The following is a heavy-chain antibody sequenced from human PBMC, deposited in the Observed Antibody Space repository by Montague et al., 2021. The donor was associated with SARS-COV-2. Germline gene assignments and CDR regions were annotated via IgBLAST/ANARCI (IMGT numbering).Heavy chain of an antibody. Sequence: SETLSLTCTVSGGPISSSSYYWGWIRQPPGKGLEWIGSIYYSGSTYYNPSLKSRVTISVDTSKNQLSLKLSSVTAADTAVYYCARHLVYCSSTSCYEGRFDPWGQGTLVTVSS. V-gene: IGHV4-39*01. CDR1: GGPISSSSYY. J-gene: IGHJ5*02. D-gene: IGHD2-2*01. CDR2: IYYSGST. CDR3: ARHLVYCSSTSCYEGRFDP.